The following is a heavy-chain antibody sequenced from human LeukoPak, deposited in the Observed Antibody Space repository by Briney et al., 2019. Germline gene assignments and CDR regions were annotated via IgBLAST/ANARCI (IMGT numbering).Heavy chain of an antibody. Sequence: PGGSLRLSCAASGFTVSSYYMSWVRQAPGKGLEWDSVIYSGGTTHYADSVRGRFTISRDNSKNTLYLQMNSLRAEDTAVYYCARDFYGSGSHRYFDLWGRGTLVTVSS. CDR3: ARDFYGSGSHRYFDL. V-gene: IGHV3-53*01. D-gene: IGHD3-10*01. J-gene: IGHJ2*01. CDR2: IYSGGTT. CDR1: GFTVSSYY.